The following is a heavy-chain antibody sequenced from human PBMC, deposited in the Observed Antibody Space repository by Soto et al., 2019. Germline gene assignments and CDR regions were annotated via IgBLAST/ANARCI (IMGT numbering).Heavy chain of an antibody. Sequence: LSLTCTVSGDSITGSYWSWIRQPPGKTLEWIGYIYHSGTTTYNPSLKSRVSISVDTSKNQFSLTLTSVTAADTAVYYCARDGGQGRGVIGHYWGRGILVTVSS. J-gene: IGHJ4*02. CDR2: IYHSGTT. CDR3: ARDGGQGRGVIGHY. CDR1: GDSITGSY. D-gene: IGHD3-16*02. V-gene: IGHV4-59*01.